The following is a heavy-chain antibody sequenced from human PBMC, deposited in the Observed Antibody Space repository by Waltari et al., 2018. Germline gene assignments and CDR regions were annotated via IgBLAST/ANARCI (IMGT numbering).Heavy chain of an antibody. J-gene: IGHJ6*02. CDR1: GYTFISHA. CDR3: AREIEMTGGKFHFGLDL. Sequence: QVHLVQSGAEMRQPGASLNISCTTSGYTFISHAIHWVRQAPGQGLEWVGRMNPDNGLTAYSENFECRVIMTMQTSANIIYMEVPSVTSEDTSVYFCAREIEMTGGKFHFGLDLWGQGTAVVVSS. CDR2: MNPDNGLT. V-gene: IGHV1-3*01. D-gene: IGHD2-8*02.